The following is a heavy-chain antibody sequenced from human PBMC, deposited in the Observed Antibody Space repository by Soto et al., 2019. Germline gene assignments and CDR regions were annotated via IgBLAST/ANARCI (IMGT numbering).Heavy chain of an antibody. V-gene: IGHV3-74*01. CDR1: GFTFSSYW. J-gene: IGHJ6*02. CDR3: ARGLKGYSGVDV. CDR2: INSDGSST. Sequence: EVQLVESGGGLVQPGGSLRLSCAASGFTFSSYWMHWVGQAPGKGLVWVSRINSDGSSTSYADSVKGRFTISRDNAKNTLYLQMSSVRDEDTAVYYCARGLKGYSGVDVWGQGTTVTVSS. D-gene: IGHD3-16*01.